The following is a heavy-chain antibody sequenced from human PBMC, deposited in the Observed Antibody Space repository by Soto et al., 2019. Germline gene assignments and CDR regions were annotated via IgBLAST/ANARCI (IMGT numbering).Heavy chain of an antibody. J-gene: IGHJ4*02. D-gene: IGHD5-12*01. V-gene: IGHV4-31*03. CDR1: GGSISSGGYY. CDR2: INYSGSS. Sequence: ASETLSLTCSVSGGSISSGGYYWTWIRQHPGKGLEWIAYINYSGSSYYNPSLKSRVTVSLDKSKRQFSLKLSSVTAADTAVYYCAKGPQGYADTFDSWGQGTLVTVS. CDR3: AKGPQGYADTFDS.